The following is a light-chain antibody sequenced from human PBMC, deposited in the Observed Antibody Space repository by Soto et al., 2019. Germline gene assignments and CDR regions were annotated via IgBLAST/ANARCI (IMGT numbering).Light chain of an antibody. J-gene: IGLJ2*01. V-gene: IGLV2-14*01. CDR1: NSDIGGFPY. CDR3: TSYTVSTTVL. CDR2: EVS. Sequence: QSVLTQPASVSGSPGQSITISCTGTNSDIGGFPYVSWYQQHPGKAPKLMIYEVSNRPSGVSNRFSGSKSGNTASLTISGLQAEDDADYYCTSYTVSTTVLFGGGTKLTVL.